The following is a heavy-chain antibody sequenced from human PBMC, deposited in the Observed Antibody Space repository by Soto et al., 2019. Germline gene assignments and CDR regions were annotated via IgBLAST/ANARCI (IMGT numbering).Heavy chain of an antibody. V-gene: IGHV4-59*01. D-gene: IGHD2-21*02. CDR2: VYYSGGA. Sequence: SDTLSLTCTVSGGSISGYYWSWIRQPPGKGLEWIGNVYYSGGAKYNPSVKRRVSISVDTSKNQFSLNLSSVTAADTAVYYCTRDGDGRMTTNPYYYYGMDVWGPGITVTVSS. CDR1: GGSISGYY. CDR3: TRDGDGRMTTNPYYYYGMDV. J-gene: IGHJ6*02.